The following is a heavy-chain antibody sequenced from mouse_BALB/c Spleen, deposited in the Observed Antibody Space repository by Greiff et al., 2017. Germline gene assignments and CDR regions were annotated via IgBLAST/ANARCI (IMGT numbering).Heavy chain of an antibody. V-gene: IGHV1-7*01. J-gene: IGHJ1*01. CDR2: INPSTGYT. CDR1: GYTFTSYW. D-gene: IGHD2-12*01. Sequence: QVQLQQSGAELAKPGASVKMSCKASGYTFTSYWMHWVKQRPGQGLEWIGYINPSTGYTEYNQKFKDKATLTADKSSSTAYMQLSSLTSEDSAVYYCATTIRYFDVWGAGTTVTVSS. CDR3: ATTIRYFDV.